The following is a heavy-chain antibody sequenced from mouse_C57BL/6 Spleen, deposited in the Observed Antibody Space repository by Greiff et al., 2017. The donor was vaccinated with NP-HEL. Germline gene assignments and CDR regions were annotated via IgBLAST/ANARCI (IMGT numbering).Heavy chain of an antibody. CDR1: GYTFTSYW. CDR3: AIRGNVSSAMDY. Sequence: VQLQQPGAELVKPGASVKVSCKASGYTFTSYWMHWVKQRPGQGLEWIGRIHPSDSDTNYNQKFKGKATLTADKSSSTAYMLLSSLTSEDSAVYYCAIRGNVSSAMDYWGQGTSVTVSS. J-gene: IGHJ4*01. CDR2: IHPSDSDT. V-gene: IGHV1-74*01.